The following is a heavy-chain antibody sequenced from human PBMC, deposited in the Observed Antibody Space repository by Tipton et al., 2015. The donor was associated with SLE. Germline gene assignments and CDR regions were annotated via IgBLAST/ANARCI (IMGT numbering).Heavy chain of an antibody. CDR3: TRKSTPSDR. CDR1: GGSISNYY. CDR2: LSYGGST. J-gene: IGHJ2*01. D-gene: IGHD2/OR15-2a*01. Sequence: LRLSCTVSGGSISNYYWSWIRQSPGKGLEWIGYLSYGGSTNYNPSLKSRVTISVDTSKNQVSLKLSSVTAADTADYYCTRKSTPSDRWGRGALVTVSS. V-gene: IGHV4-59*08.